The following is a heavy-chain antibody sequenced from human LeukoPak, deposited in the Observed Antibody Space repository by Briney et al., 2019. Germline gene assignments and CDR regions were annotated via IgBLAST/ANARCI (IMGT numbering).Heavy chain of an antibody. J-gene: IGHJ4*02. CDR3: ARDKAPYSSSPLDY. Sequence: ASVKVSCKASGYTFTSYDINWVRQATGQGLEWMGWMNPNSGNTGYAQKFQGRVTMTRNTSTSTAYMELSSLRSEDTAVYYCARDKAPYSSSPLDYWGQGTLVTVSS. CDR2: MNPNSGNT. V-gene: IGHV1-8*01. D-gene: IGHD6-13*01. CDR1: GYTFTSYD.